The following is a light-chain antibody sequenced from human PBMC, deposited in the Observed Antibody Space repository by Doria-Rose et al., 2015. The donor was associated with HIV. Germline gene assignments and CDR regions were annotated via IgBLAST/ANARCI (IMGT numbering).Light chain of an antibody. Sequence: QSISAWLAWYQQKPGKAPNLLIYKASTLESGVPSRFSGSGSGTEFTLTISSLQPDGFATYYCQQYNGYPWTFGQGTKVEIK. J-gene: IGKJ1*01. CDR1: QSISAW. CDR3: QQYNGYPWT. V-gene: IGKV1-5*03. CDR2: KAS.